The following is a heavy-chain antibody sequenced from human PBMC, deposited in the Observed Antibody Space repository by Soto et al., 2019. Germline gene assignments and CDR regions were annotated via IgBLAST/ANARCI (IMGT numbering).Heavy chain of an antibody. D-gene: IGHD2-21*02. J-gene: IGHJ4*02. CDR2: ISYDGSNK. V-gene: IGHV3-30*18. CDR1: GFTFSSYG. Sequence: QVQLVESGGGVVQPGRSLRLSCAASGFTFSSYGMHWVRQAPGKGLEWVAVISYDGSNKYDADSVKGRFTISRDNSKNTLYLQMNSLGAEYTAVYYCAKESSPYCGGDCYSFDYWGQGTLVTVAS. CDR3: AKESSPYCGGDCYSFDY.